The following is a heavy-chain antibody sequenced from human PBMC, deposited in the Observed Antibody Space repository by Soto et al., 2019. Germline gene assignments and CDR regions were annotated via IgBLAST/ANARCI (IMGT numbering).Heavy chain of an antibody. Sequence: AAGKVSCKASGYTFSGYYMHWERQAPGQGLEWMGWINPNSGGTNYAQKFQGRVTMTRDTSISTAYMELSRLRSDDTAVYYCFEYCSGGSCYPGGFDIWGQVTMFPVS. CDR2: INPNSGGT. J-gene: IGHJ3*02. D-gene: IGHD2-15*01. CDR3: FEYCSGGSCYPGGFDI. CDR1: GYTFSGYY. V-gene: IGHV1-2*02.